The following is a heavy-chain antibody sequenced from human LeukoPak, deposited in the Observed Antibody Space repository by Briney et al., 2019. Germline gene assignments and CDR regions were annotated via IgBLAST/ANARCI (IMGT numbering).Heavy chain of an antibody. Sequence: GGSLRLSCAASGFTFSSYAMSWVRQAPGKGLEWVSAISGSDGSTYYADSVKGRFTISRDNSKDTLYLQMNSLRAEDTAVYYCAKDRYSSSYSAGYYFDYWGQGTLVTVSS. D-gene: IGHD6-6*01. CDR2: ISGSDGST. V-gene: IGHV3-23*01. CDR1: GFTFSSYA. CDR3: AKDRYSSSYSAGYYFDY. J-gene: IGHJ4*02.